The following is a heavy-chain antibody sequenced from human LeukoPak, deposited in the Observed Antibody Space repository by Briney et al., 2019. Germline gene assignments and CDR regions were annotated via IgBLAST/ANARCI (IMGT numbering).Heavy chain of an antibody. J-gene: IGHJ4*02. D-gene: IGHD1-26*01. V-gene: IGHV3-53*01. Sequence: GGSLRLSCAVSGFTVSSSTMSWVRQAPGKGLEWVSNFYSDALDGITNYADSVKGRFTISRDNSQNTLYLQMNSLRVEDTATYYCAREIGGGHHYFEHWGQGTVVTVSS. CDR2: FYSDALDGIT. CDR1: GFTVSSST. CDR3: AREIGGGHHYFEH.